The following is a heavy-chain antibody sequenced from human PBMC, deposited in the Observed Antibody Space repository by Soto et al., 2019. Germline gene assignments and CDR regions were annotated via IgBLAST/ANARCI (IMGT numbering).Heavy chain of an antibody. J-gene: IGHJ4*02. CDR1: GLTFSSYA. CDR3: ARRLTRTVSALGY. V-gene: IGHV3-30-3*01. Sequence: QVHLVESGGGVVQPGKSLRLSCTASGLTFSSYAVHWVRQAPGKGLEWVSVISGDGGNKYFAESVRGRFLISRDNSKNTVYLQMNSLRHEDTAVYFCARRLTRTVSALGYWGQGTLVTVSS. D-gene: IGHD6-19*01. CDR2: ISGDGGNK.